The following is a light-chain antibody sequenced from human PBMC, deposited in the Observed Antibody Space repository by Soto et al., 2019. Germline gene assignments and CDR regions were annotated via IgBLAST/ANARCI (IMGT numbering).Light chain of an antibody. Sequence: SYELTQPPSVSVAPGQTATVSCGGNNIGSKVVHWYKQKPGQAPVLVVYDDTYRPSGIPERFSGSNSGNTATLTITRVEAGDEADYYCQVWHVGSYRIFGGGTKLTVL. V-gene: IGLV3-21*02. CDR3: QVWHVGSYRI. CDR2: DDT. CDR1: NIGSKV. J-gene: IGLJ2*01.